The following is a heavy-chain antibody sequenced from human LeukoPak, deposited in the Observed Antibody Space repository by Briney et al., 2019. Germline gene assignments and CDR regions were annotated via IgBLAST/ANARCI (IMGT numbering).Heavy chain of an antibody. CDR3: ARDPAYSSSEAWFDP. V-gene: IGHV3-21*01. D-gene: IGHD6-6*01. J-gene: IGHJ5*02. Sequence: PGGSLRLSCAASGFTFSSYSMNWVRQAPGKGLEWVSSISSSSSYIYYADSVKGRFTISRDNAKNSLYLQMNSLRAEDTAVYYCARDPAYSSSEAWFDPWGQGTLVTVSS. CDR1: GFTFSSYS. CDR2: ISSSSSYI.